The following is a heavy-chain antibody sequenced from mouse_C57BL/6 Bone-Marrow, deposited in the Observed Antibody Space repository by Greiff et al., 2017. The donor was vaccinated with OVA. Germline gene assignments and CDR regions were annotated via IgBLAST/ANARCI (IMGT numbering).Heavy chain of an antibody. J-gene: IGHJ3*01. V-gene: IGHV14-4*01. Sequence: VQLKQSGAELVRPGASVKLSCTASGFNIKDDYMHWVKQRPEQGLEWIGWIDPENGDTEYASNFQGKATITADTSSNTAYLQLSSLTSEDTAVYYCTDWAAWFAYWGQGTLVTVSA. CDR1: GFNIKDDY. CDR2: IDPENGDT. CDR3: TDWAAWFAY. D-gene: IGHD3-3*01.